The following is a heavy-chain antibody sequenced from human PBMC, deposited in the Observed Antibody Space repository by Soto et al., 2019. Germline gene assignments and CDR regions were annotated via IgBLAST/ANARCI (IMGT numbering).Heavy chain of an antibody. CDR2: ISGSGGST. D-gene: IGHD3-16*01. V-gene: IGHV3-23*01. CDR3: AKDPGYDYIWGSYGRFDY. CDR1: GFTFSSYA. J-gene: IGHJ4*02. Sequence: GSLRLSCAASGFTFSSYAMSWVRQAPGKGLEWVSAISGSGGSTYYADSVKGRFTISRDNSKNTLYLQMNSLRAEDTAVYYCAKDPGYDYIWGSYGRFDYWGQGTLVTVSS.